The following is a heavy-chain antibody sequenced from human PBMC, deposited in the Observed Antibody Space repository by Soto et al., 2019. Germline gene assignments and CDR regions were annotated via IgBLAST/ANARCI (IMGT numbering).Heavy chain of an antibody. D-gene: IGHD3-22*01. J-gene: IGHJ6*02. CDR3: AKSRQQLIGYYYYYGMDV. CDR2: IYYSGST. V-gene: IGHV4-30-4*01. CDR1: GGSISSGDFY. Sequence: SETLSLTCSVSGGSISSGDFYWSWIRQPPGKGLEWIGFIYYSGSTYYNPSLKSRVTISVDRSKNQFSLKLSSVTAEDTAVYYCAKSRQQLIGYYYYYGMDVWGQGTTVTVSS.